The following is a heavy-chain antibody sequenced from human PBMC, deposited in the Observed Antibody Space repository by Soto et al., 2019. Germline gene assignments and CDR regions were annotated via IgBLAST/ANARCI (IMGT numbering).Heavy chain of an antibody. CDR2: IYRTGST. J-gene: IGHJ4*02. Sequence: PSETLSLTCAVSCGSRTSNNWWTCVRQPPGQGLEWIGEIYRTGSTNYNPSLKSRVTISLDKSENQFSLKVTSLTAADTAVYYCASRDPGTSVDYWGQGTLVTVS. V-gene: IGHV4-4*02. D-gene: IGHD1-7*01. CDR3: ASRDPGTSVDY. CDR1: CGSRTSNNW.